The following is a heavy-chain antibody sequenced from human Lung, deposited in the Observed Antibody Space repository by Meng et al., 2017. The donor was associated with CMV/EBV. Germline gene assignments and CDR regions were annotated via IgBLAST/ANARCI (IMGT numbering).Heavy chain of an antibody. CDR2: INEAGSVK. CDR1: GFTFTNYW. Sequence: ESLKISCAASGFTFTNYWMTWVRQAPGKGLEWVGNINEAGSVKHYVDSVKGRFTMSRDNAKNSVYLQMNALRADDTAVYFCAREYWGPDHWGQGTLVTVSS. V-gene: IGHV3-7*01. D-gene: IGHD7-27*01. J-gene: IGHJ4*02. CDR3: AREYWGPDH.